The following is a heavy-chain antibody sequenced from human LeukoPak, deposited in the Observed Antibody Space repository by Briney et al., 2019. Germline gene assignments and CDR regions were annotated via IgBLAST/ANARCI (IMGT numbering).Heavy chain of an antibody. D-gene: IGHD4-23*01. J-gene: IGHJ3*02. CDR1: GGSISSYY. Sequence: KTSETLSLTCTVSGGSISSYYWSWIRQPPGKGLEWIGYIYYSGSTNYNPSLKSRVTISVDTSKNQFSLKLSSVTAADTAVYYCARSGGNSVVDAFDIWGQGTMVTVSS. CDR3: ARSGGNSVVDAFDI. CDR2: IYYSGST. V-gene: IGHV4-59*01.